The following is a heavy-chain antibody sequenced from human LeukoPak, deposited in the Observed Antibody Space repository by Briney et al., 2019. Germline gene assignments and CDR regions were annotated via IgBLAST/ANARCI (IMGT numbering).Heavy chain of an antibody. J-gene: IGHJ4*02. CDR2: ISSSSSYI. CDR3: AKDLWTTVVTDDFDY. V-gene: IGHV3-21*04. CDR1: GFTFSSYS. D-gene: IGHD4-23*01. Sequence: PGGSLRLSCAASGFTFSSYSMNWVRQAPGKGLEWVSSISSSSSYIYYADSVKGRFTISRDNSKNTLYLQMNSLRAEDTAVYYCAKDLWTTVVTDDFDYWGQGTLVTVSS.